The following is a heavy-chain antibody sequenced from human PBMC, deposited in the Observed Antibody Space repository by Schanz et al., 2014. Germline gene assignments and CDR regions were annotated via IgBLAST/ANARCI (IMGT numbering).Heavy chain of an antibody. J-gene: IGHJ2*01. Sequence: EVQLVESGGELVQPGGSLRLSCAASGFTFSSYWMHWVRQVPGKGPVWVSRINGDGSSTLYADSVKGRFTISRDNSDNTLFLQMNSLRAEDTAVYYCAKRIVSAAYRYFDRWGRGTLVTVSS. V-gene: IGHV3-74*01. CDR1: GFTFSSYW. CDR2: INGDGSST. CDR3: AKRIVSAAYRYFDR. D-gene: IGHD6-25*01.